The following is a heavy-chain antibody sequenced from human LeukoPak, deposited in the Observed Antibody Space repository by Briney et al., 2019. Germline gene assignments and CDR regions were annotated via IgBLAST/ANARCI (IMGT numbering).Heavy chain of an antibody. J-gene: IGHJ4*02. CDR1: GGSFSGYY. CDR2: IYSGGST. V-gene: IGHV4-39*01. Sequence: SETLSLTCAVYGGSFSGYYWGWIRQPPGKGLEWIGSIYSGGSTYYNPSLKSRVTISVDTSKNQFSLKLSSVTAADTAVYYCARLRVSVTTTSDFDYWGQGTLVTVSS. CDR3: ARLRVSVTTTSDFDY. D-gene: IGHD5-12*01.